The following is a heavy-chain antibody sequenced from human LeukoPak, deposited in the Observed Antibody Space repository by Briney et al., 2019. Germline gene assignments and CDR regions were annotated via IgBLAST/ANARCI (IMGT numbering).Heavy chain of an antibody. V-gene: IGHV1-3*01. Sequence: GASVKVSCKASGYTFTSYAMHWVRQAPGQRLEWMGWINAGNGNTKYSQKSQGRVTITRDTSASTAYMELSSLRSEDTAVYYCARVGWFGETPSIGWFDPWGQGTLVTVSS. CDR3: ARVGWFGETPSIGWFDP. D-gene: IGHD3-10*01. CDR1: GYTFTSYA. J-gene: IGHJ5*02. CDR2: INAGNGNT.